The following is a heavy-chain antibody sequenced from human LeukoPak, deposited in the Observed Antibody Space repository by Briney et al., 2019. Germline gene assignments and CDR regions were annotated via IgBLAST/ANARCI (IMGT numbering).Heavy chain of an antibody. V-gene: IGHV1-18*01. CDR2: ISAYNSNT. CDR3: ARAVTIFVNHASGSGAYHYYMDV. Sequence: ASVKVSCKASGYTFTSYGISWVRQAPGQGLEWMGWISAYNSNTNYAQKLQGRVTLTTDTSTSTAYMELRSLRSDDPAVYYCARAVTIFVNHASGSGAYHYYMDVWGKGTTVTISS. CDR1: GYTFTSYG. J-gene: IGHJ6*03. D-gene: IGHD3-10*01.